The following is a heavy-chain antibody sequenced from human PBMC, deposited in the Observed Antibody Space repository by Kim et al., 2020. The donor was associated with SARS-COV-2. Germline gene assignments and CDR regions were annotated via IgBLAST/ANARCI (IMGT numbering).Heavy chain of an antibody. Sequence: SETLSLTCTVSGGSISSGGYYWSWIRQHPGKGLEWIGYIYYSGSTYYNPSLKSRVTISVDTSKNQFSLKLSSVTAADTAVYYCARSPVIVRGVPRGNWFDPWGQGTLVTVSS. V-gene: IGHV4-31*03. CDR1: GGSISSGGYY. CDR2: IYYSGST. CDR3: ARSPVIVRGVPRGNWFDP. J-gene: IGHJ5*02. D-gene: IGHD3-10*02.